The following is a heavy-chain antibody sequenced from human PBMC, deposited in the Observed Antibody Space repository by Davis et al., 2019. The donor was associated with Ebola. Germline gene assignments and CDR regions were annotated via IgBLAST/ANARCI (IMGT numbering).Heavy chain of an antibody. CDR1: VGTFSSYA. CDR3: ASGLVRGESYWYFDL. CDR2: IIPILGIA. Sequence: SSVPVSCKASVGTFSSYAISWVRQAPGQGLEWMGGIIPILGIANYAQKFQGRVTITADESTSTAYMELSSLRSEDTAVYYCASGLVRGESYWYFDLWGRGTLVTVSS. D-gene: IGHD6-6*01. V-gene: IGHV1-69*10. J-gene: IGHJ2*01.